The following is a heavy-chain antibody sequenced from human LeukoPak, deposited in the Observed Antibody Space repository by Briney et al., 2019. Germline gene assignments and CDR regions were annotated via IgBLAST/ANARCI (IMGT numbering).Heavy chain of an antibody. CDR2: MRYDGSNE. V-gene: IGHV3-30*02. CDR3: AKEGRGGSYYGDHYFDS. Sequence: GGSLRLSCATSGFTFRTYGMHWVRQAPGKGLEWVAFMRYDGSNEFYADSVKGRFTVSRDNPINTLFLQMNSLRSEDTAVYYCAKEGRGGSYYGDHYFDSWGPGTLVTVSS. CDR1: GFTFRTYG. J-gene: IGHJ4*02. D-gene: IGHD4-17*01.